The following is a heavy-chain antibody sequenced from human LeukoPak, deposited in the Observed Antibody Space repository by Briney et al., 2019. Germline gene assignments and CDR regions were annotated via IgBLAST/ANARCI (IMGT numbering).Heavy chain of an antibody. D-gene: IGHD3-10*01. V-gene: IGHV1-8*03. CDR3: ARSETGDERIGVDY. CDR1: GYTLTSYD. CDR2: ITPNTGNT. Sequence: GASVKVSCKASGYTLTSYDINWVRQATGQGLEWMGWITPNTGNTGYAQNFQGRVTITRDTSINTVYMELSSLRSEDTAVYYCARSETGDERIGVDYWGQGTLVTVSS. J-gene: IGHJ4*02.